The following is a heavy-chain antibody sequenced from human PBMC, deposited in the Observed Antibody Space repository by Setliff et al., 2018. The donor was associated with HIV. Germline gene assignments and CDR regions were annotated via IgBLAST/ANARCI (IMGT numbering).Heavy chain of an antibody. CDR3: ARDPHYFDTSGYYSYFYFDY. CDR2: INYGGAP. J-gene: IGHJ4*01. D-gene: IGHD3-22*01. Sequence: PSETLSLTCTVSTDSLSSSTNHWGWIRQPPGKGLEWIGNINYGGAPYYNPSLKSRVTISIDTSKSQFSLKLTSVTAADTAVYSCARDPHYFDTSGYYSYFYFDYWGQGTLVTVSS. CDR1: TDSLSSSTNH. V-gene: IGHV4-39*07.